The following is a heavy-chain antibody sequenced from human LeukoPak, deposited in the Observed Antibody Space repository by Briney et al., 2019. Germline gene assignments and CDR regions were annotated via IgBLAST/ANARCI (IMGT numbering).Heavy chain of an antibody. D-gene: IGHD1-14*01. V-gene: IGHV4-39*01. J-gene: IGHJ4*02. CDR1: GGSITRGTNY. CDR3: ARHNPYFDY. CDR2: IYYSGTT. Sequence: PSETLSLTCTVSGGSITRGTNYWGWIRQPPGKGLEWIGSIYYSGTTYYNPSLKSRVTISIDTSKNQVSLKLTSVTATDTAVYYCARHNPYFDYWGQRTLVTVSS.